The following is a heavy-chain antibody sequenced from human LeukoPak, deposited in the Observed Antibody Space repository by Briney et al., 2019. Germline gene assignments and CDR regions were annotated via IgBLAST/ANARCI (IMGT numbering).Heavy chain of an antibody. D-gene: IGHD2-21*02. V-gene: IGHV1-2*02. Sequence: GASVKVSCKASGYRFTGYYMHWVRQAPGQGLEWMGWINPNSGGTNYAQKFQGRVTMTRDTSISTAYMELSRLRSDDTALYYCARRPPHCGGDCYDFDYWGQGTLVTVSS. CDR3: ARRPPHCGGDCYDFDY. J-gene: IGHJ4*02. CDR2: INPNSGGT. CDR1: GYRFTGYY.